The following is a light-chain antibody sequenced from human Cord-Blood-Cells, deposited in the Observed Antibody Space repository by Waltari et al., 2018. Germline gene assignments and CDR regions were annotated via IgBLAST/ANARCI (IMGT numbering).Light chain of an antibody. V-gene: IGKV1-27*01. J-gene: IGKJ1*01. CDR2: SAS. Sequence: DIQMTQSPPSLSAPVADSVIITCRASQGISHYLPWYQQKPRKVPNLLIYSASTLQSGVPSRFSGSGSGTDFTLTISSLQPADFATYYFQTYNSAPRTFGQGTKVEIK. CDR3: QTYNSAPRT. CDR1: QGISHY.